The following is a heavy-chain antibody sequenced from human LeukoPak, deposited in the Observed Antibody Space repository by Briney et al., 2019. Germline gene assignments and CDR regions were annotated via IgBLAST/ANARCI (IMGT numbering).Heavy chain of an antibody. CDR1: GFRFEDYT. CDR2: ISSDGVEK. D-gene: IGHD3-9*01. Sequence: PGGSLRLSCAASGFRFEDYTMNWVRQAPGKGLEWVAAISSDGVEKHYADSVKGRFTISRDNSKSTLYLQMNSLRAEDTALYYCAREGHYDILTGYSPVEYYFYYMDVWGKGTTVTVSS. V-gene: IGHV3-30*04. J-gene: IGHJ6*03. CDR3: AREGHYDILTGYSPVEYYFYYMDV.